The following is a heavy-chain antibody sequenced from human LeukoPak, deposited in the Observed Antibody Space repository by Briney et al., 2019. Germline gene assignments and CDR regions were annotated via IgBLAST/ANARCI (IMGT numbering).Heavy chain of an antibody. Sequence: PSQTLSLTCAVSGGSISSGGYSWSWIRQPPGKGLEWIGYIYHSGSTYYNPSLKSRVTISVDTSKNQFSLKLSSVTAADTAVYYCARVLWSGYLDYWGQGTLVTVSS. CDR1: GGSISSGGYS. CDR2: IYHSGST. D-gene: IGHD3-3*01. CDR3: ARVLWSGYLDY. V-gene: IGHV4-30-2*01. J-gene: IGHJ4*02.